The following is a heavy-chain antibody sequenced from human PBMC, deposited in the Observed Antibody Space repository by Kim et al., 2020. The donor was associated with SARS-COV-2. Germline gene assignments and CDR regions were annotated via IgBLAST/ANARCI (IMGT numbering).Heavy chain of an antibody. CDR3: AKGAVGYGSGSYYV. V-gene: IGHV3-23*01. CDR2: ISGSGAST. J-gene: IGHJ4*02. D-gene: IGHD3-10*01. Sequence: GGSLRHSCAASGFTFSSYAMSWVRQAPGKGLEWVSAISGSGASTYYADSVKGRFTISRDNFKNTLSLQMNSLRADDTAVYYCAKGAVGYGSGSYYVWGQGTLVTVSS. CDR1: GFTFSSYA.